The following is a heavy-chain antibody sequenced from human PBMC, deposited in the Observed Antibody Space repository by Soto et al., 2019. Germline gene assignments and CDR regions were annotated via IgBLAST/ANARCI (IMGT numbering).Heavy chain of an antibody. CDR1: GGTFSSYA. CDR3: ARVCGGWQRGPFDY. Sequence: SVKVSCKASGGTFSSYAISWVRQAPGQGLEWMGGIIPIFGTANYAQKFQGRVTITADESTSTAYMELSSLRSEDTAVYYCARVCGGWQRGPFDYWGQGTLVTVSS. CDR2: IIPIFGTA. V-gene: IGHV1-69*13. J-gene: IGHJ4*02. D-gene: IGHD6-19*01.